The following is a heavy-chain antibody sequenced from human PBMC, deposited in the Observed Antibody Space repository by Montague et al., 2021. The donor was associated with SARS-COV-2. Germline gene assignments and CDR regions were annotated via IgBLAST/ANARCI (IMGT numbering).Heavy chain of an antibody. D-gene: IGHD5-12*01. J-gene: IGHJ6*02. CDR2: INTSRST. CDR1: GCSISSAN. V-gene: IGHV4-61*02. Sequence: TLSLTCTGSGCSISSANWNWSRLHPSAGRGLYWIGCINTSRSTNYNPSLKSRVTISVDTSKNQFSLKLGSVTAADTAVYSCARDRAPVATTYYYYYYGMDVWGQGTTVTVSS. CDR3: ARDRAPVATTYYYYYYGMDV.